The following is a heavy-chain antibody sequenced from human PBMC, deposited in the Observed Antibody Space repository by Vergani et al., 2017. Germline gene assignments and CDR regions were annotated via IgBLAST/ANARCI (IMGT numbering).Heavy chain of an antibody. Sequence: QVQQVQSGAEVKKPGASVKVSCKTSGYIFTGYSMHWVRQAPGQGLEWMGWINPKSGDTKYAQKFQGRVTMTRDTSINTAYMELSRLRADDTAVYYCARVYYYDNRGDRNVLDILGQGTVVTVSS. D-gene: IGHD3-22*01. CDR2: INPKSGDT. CDR1: GYIFTGYS. J-gene: IGHJ3*02. CDR3: ARVYYYDNRGDRNVLDI. V-gene: IGHV1-2*02.